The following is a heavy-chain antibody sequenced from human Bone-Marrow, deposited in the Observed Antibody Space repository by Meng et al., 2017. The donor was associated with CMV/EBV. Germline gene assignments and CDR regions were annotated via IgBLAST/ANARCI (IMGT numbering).Heavy chain of an antibody. CDR2: ISANNGNT. Sequence: SFACSGISWVRQAAGRGLEWMGWISANNGNTDYAQKLRSRVTMTENTTTSTAYMELRSLRYDDAAVYCCTRVHYDFWSGYPNWFDHWGQGTLVTVSS. CDR3: TRVHYDFWSGYPNWFDH. V-gene: IGHV1-18*01. J-gene: IGHJ5*02. D-gene: IGHD3-3*01. CDR1: SFACSG.